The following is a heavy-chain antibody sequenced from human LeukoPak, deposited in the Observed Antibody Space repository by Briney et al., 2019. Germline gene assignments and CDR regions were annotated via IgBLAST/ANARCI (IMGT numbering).Heavy chain of an antibody. Sequence: PGGSLRLSCVASGFTFNSYEMNWVRQAPGKGLEWVSYITSGSTIYYADSVKGRFTISRDYAKNSLYLQMNSLRADDTAVYYCARGNSRCLDYWGQGTLVTVSS. CDR2: ITSGSTI. CDR1: GFTFNSYE. CDR3: ARGNSRCLDY. J-gene: IGHJ4*02. V-gene: IGHV3-48*03. D-gene: IGHD6-13*01.